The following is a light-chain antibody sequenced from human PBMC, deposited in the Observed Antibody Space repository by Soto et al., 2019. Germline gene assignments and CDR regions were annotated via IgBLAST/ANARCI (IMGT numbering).Light chain of an antibody. CDR2: HVS. CDR3: HSYTSGGSVI. V-gene: IGLV2-14*01. Sequence: QSVLTQPASVSGSPGQSITISCTATTSDVGDYNYASWYQQYPGKAPKPIIYHVSNRPSGVSNRFSGSKSGDTASLTISGLPAEDEADYYCHSYTSGGSVIFGGGTKLTVL. CDR1: TSDVGDYNY. J-gene: IGLJ2*01.